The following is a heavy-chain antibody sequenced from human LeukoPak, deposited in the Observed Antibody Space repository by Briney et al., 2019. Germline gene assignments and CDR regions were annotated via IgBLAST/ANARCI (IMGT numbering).Heavy chain of an antibody. CDR2: IYYSGST. D-gene: IGHD3-10*01. J-gene: IGHJ5*02. V-gene: IGHV4-59*08. CDR3: ARIQAHYYGSGSYPRWFDP. CDR1: GGSISSYY. Sequence: SETLSLTCTVSGGSISSYYWSWIRQPPGKGLEWIGYIYYSGSTNYNPSLKSRVTISVDTPKNQFSLKLSSVTAADTAVYYCARIQAHYYGSGSYPRWFDPWGQGTLVTVSS.